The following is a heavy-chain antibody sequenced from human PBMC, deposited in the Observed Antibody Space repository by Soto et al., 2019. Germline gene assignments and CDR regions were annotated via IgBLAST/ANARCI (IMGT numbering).Heavy chain of an antibody. J-gene: IGHJ3*02. CDR1: GFTFSSYA. V-gene: IGHV3-23*01. Sequence: PGGSLRLSCAASGFTFSSYAMSWVRQAPGKGLEWVASISEDGGSRGGTYYADSVKGRFTISRDNSKNTPYLQVDSLTGADTAVYYCASAKAVVIAPLGIWGQGALVTVSS. CDR2: ISEDGGSRGGT. CDR3: ASAKAVVIAPLGI. D-gene: IGHD2-21*01.